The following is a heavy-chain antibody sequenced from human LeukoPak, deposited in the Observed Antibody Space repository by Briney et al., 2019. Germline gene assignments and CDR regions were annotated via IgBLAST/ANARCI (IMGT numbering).Heavy chain of an antibody. CDR2: IGTAGDT. CDR3: ARETNYYGMDV. CDR1: GFTFSSYD. V-gene: IGHV3-13*01. J-gene: IGHJ6*02. Sequence: PGGSLRLSCAASGFTFSSYDMHWVRHATGKGLEWVSAIGTAGDTYYPGSVKGRFTISRENAKNSLYLQMNSLRAGDTAVYYCARETNYYGMDVWGQGTTVTVSS.